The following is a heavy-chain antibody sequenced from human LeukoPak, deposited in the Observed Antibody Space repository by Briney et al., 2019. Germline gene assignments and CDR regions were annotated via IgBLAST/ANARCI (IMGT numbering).Heavy chain of an antibody. CDR3: AKWQGVGAAGHFDY. Sequence: GGSLRLSCAVSGFTFSSTAMYWVRQAPGKGLEWVAVIWYDGTNKFHADSVKGRFTISRDNSKNMLYLQMNSLRVEDTAVYYCAKWQGVGAAGHFDYWGQGSLVIVSS. CDR2: IWYDGTNK. J-gene: IGHJ4*02. CDR1: GFTFSSTA. V-gene: IGHV3-33*06. D-gene: IGHD6-13*01.